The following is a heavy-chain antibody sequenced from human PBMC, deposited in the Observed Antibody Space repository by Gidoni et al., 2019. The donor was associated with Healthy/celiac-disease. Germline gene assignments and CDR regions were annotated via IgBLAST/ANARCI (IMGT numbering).Heavy chain of an antibody. V-gene: IGHV3-66*02. J-gene: IGHJ6*02. D-gene: IGHD4-17*01. CDR2: IYSGGST. CDR1: GFPVSSNY. CDR3: ARPSGGDDYGDYGDPIPYYYYGMDV. Sequence: EVQLVESGGGLVQPGGSLSLSCAASGFPVSSNYMRWLRQAPGKGLEWVSVIYSGGSTYYADSVKGRFTISRDNSKNTLYLQMNSLRAEDTAVYYCARPSGGDDYGDYGDPIPYYYYGMDVWGQGTTVTVSS.